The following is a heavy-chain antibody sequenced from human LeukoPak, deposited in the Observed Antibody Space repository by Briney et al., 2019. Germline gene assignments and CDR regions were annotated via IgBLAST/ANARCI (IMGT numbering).Heavy chain of an antibody. CDR2: IYYSGST. CDR1: GGSISSYY. V-gene: IGHV4-59*01. CDR3: ARAGYAISQGYFDY. D-gene: IGHD2-2*01. Sequence: SETLSLTCTVPGGSISSYYWSWIRQPPGKGLEWIGYIYYSGSTNYNPSLKSRVTISVDTSKNQFSLKLSSVTAADTAVYYCARAGYAISQGYFDYWGQGTLVTVSS. J-gene: IGHJ4*02.